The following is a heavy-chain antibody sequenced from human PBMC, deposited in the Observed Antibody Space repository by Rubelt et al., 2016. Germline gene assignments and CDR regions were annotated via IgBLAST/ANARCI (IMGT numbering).Heavy chain of an antibody. V-gene: IGHV4-38-2*02. CDR3: AGFSPAVDY. J-gene: IGHJ4*02. Sequence: QLQESGPGLVGPSETLSLTCTVSGYSISSGNYWGWIRQPPGKGLEWIGSIFHSGSTYYKPSLKSRITISVDTSKNQVSLKLSAVTAADTAVYFCAGFSPAVDYWGQGTLVTVSS. CDR2: IFHSGST. CDR1: GYSISSGNY. D-gene: IGHD2-2*01.